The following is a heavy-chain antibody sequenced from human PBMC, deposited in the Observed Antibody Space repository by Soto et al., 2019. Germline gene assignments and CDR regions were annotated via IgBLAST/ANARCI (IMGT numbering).Heavy chain of an antibody. CDR3: ARGSSSNWFDP. Sequence: SETLSLTCTVSGGSISSGGYYWSWIRQHPGKGLEWIGYIYYSGSTYYNPSLKSRVTISVDTSKNQFSLKLSSVTAADTAVYYCARGSSSNWFDPWGQEPWSPSPQ. V-gene: IGHV4-31*03. CDR1: GGSISSGGYY. D-gene: IGHD6-6*01. CDR2: IYYSGST. J-gene: IGHJ5*02.